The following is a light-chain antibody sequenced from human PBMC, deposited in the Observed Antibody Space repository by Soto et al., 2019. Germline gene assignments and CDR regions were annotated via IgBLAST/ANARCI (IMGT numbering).Light chain of an antibody. J-gene: IGKJ1*01. CDR3: QQYNNWPPKK. CDR1: QSVSSN. Sequence: ELVMTQSPATLSVSPGERATLSCRASQSVSSNLAWYQKKPGQAPRLLIYGASTRANGIPARFSGSGSGTEFTLTISSLQSEDFAVYYCQQYNNWPPKKFGQGTKVDIK. CDR2: GAS. V-gene: IGKV3-15*01.